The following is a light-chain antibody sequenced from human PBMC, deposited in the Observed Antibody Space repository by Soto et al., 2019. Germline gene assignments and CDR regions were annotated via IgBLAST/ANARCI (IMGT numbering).Light chain of an antibody. J-gene: IGKJ2*01. Sequence: EIELMQSPGTLSLSPGDRATLSCRASQSVSDLAWYRQKPGQAPRLLIYGASKRAIGTPDRFSGSGSGTDFTLTITRLEPEDFAVYYCQQRSNWPPGYTFGQGTKLEIK. CDR3: QQRSNWPPGYT. CDR2: GAS. V-gene: IGKV3D-20*02. CDR1: QSVSD.